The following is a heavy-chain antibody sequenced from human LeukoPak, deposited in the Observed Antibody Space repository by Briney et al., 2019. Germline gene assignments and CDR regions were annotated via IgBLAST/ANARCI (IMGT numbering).Heavy chain of an antibody. Sequence: GGSLRLSCAASGFTFSSYAMSWVRQAPGKGLEWVSAISGSGGSTYYADSVKGRFTISRDNSKNTLYLQMNSLRAEDTAVYYCAKSARSDILTGYPLYYFDYWGQGTLVTVSS. CDR2: ISGSGGST. CDR1: GFTFSSYA. D-gene: IGHD3-9*01. V-gene: IGHV3-23*01. J-gene: IGHJ4*02. CDR3: AKSARSDILTGYPLYYFDY.